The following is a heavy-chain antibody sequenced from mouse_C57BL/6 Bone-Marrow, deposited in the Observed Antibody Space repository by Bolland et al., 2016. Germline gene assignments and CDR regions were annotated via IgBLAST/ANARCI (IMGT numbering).Heavy chain of an antibody. J-gene: IGHJ4*01. Sequence: YDGSNNYNPSLKNRISITRDTSKNQFFLKLNSVTTEDTATYYCARASTGAMDYWGQGTS. D-gene: IGHD1-1*01. CDR2: YDGSN. CDR3: ARASTGAMDY. V-gene: IGHV3-6*01.